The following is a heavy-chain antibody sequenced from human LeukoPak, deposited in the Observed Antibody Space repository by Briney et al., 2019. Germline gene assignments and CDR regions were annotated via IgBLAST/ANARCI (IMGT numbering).Heavy chain of an antibody. J-gene: IGHJ4*02. D-gene: IGHD1-26*01. Sequence: ATTGSTYHADSVTGRFTITTYNSKNPLSLQINSLRAEDTAVYYCAKEGSGRYRILFFAYWGQGTLVTVSS. CDR2: ATTGST. CDR3: AKEGSGRYRILFFAY. V-gene: IGHV3-23*01.